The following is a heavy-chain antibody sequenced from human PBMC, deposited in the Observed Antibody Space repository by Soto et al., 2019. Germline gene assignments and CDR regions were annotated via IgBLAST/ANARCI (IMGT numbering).Heavy chain of an antibody. D-gene: IGHD3-22*01. J-gene: IGHJ4*02. Sequence: QVQLVQSGAEVKKPGSSVKLSCKAPGDSFNTFAVTWVRQAPGQGLEWMGGIIPNFDTPNYAQKFQGRVTIIADKSTSTPYMELSSLRSEDTAVYYCARPYYDSSGYYLWYFDYWGQGTLVTVSS. CDR2: IIPNFDTP. CDR1: GDSFNTFA. V-gene: IGHV1-69*06. CDR3: ARPYYDSSGYYLWYFDY.